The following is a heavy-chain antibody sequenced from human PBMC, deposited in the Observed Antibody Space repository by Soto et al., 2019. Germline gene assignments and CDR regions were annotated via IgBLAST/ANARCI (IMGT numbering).Heavy chain of an antibody. Sequence: GGSQRLSCTASGFNFGSYWMRWVRQAPGKGLVWVSRINSDGSSTSYADSVKGRFTISRDNAKNTLYLQMNSLRAEDTAVYYCARFGRGILSWGQGTLVTVSS. J-gene: IGHJ4*02. D-gene: IGHD2-15*01. V-gene: IGHV3-74*01. CDR1: GFNFGSYW. CDR2: INSDGSST. CDR3: ARFGRGILS.